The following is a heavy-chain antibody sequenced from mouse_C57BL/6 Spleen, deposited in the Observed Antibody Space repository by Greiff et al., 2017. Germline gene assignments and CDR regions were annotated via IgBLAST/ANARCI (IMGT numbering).Heavy chain of an antibody. CDR1: GYTFTEYT. Sequence: QVQLQQSGAELVKPGASVKLSCKASGYTFTEYTIHWVKQRSGQGLEWIGWFYPGSGSIKYNEKFKDKATLTADKSSSTVYMELSRLTSEDSAVYFCARHEEKSFYYDYAVGAWFAYWGQGTLVTVSA. V-gene: IGHV1-62-2*01. CDR2: FYPGSGSI. D-gene: IGHD2-4*01. J-gene: IGHJ3*01. CDR3: ARHEEKSFYYDYAVGAWFAY.